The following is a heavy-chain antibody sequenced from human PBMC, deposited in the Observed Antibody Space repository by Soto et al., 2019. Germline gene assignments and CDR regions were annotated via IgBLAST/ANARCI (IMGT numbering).Heavy chain of an antibody. CDR3: GKGRSGDVGVFY. V-gene: IGHV1-2*02. D-gene: IGHD1-26*01. CDR2: ISPNSGGT. J-gene: IGHJ4*02. Sequence: QVQLVQSGAEVKKSGASVKISCKASGYSFTGYYIHWVRQAPGQGFEWMGEISPNSGGTKYAQKFQGRVTMTRDTSMTTVYMDLSNLSPDDTAVYYCGKGRSGDVGVFYWGQGPMVTVYS. CDR1: GYSFTGYY.